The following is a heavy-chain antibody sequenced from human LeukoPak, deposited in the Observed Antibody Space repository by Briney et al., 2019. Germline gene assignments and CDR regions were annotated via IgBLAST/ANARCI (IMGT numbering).Heavy chain of an antibody. J-gene: IGHJ6*02. D-gene: IGHD3-9*01. CDR2: IFYTGNT. V-gene: IGHV4-39*07. CDR3: AGSQKYYDILTGYYGMDV. Sequence: SETLSLTCTVSGGSISSSDYFWGWIRQPPGKGLEWIGSIFYTGNTYYNPSLKSRVTISVDTSKNQFSLKLSSVTAADTAVYYCAGSQKYYDILTGYYGMDVWGQGTTVTVSS. CDR1: GGSISSSDYF.